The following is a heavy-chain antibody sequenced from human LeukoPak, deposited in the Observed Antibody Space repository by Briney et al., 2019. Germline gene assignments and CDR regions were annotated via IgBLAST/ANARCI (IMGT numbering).Heavy chain of an antibody. Sequence: PGGSLTLSCAASGFTFDDYAMHWVRQAPGKGLEWVSLISGDGGSTYYADSVKGRFTISRDNSKNSLYLQMNSLRTEDTALYYCAKDSLYDFWSGYYTGIESGYDYGMDVWGQGTTVTVSS. CDR3: AKDSLYDFWSGYYTGIESGYDYGMDV. CDR1: GFTFDDYA. J-gene: IGHJ6*02. V-gene: IGHV3-43*02. CDR2: ISGDGGST. D-gene: IGHD3-3*01.